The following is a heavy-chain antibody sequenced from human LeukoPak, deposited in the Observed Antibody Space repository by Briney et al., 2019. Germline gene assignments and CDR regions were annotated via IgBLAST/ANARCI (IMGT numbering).Heavy chain of an antibody. CDR3: ATYGTVIRY. D-gene: IGHD1-1*01. CDR1: GGSISSSSYY. V-gene: IGHV4-39*07. J-gene: IGHJ4*02. Sequence: SETLSLTCTVSGGSISSSSYYWGWIRQPPGKGLEWIGSIYYSGSTYYNPSLKSRVTISVDTSKNQFSLKPSSVTAADTAVYYCATYGTVIRYWGQGTLVTVSS. CDR2: IYYSGST.